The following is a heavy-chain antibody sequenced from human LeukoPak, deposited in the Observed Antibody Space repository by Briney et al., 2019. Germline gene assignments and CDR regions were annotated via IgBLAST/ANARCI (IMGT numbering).Heavy chain of an antibody. CDR2: ISAYNGNT. V-gene: IGHV1-18*01. Sequence: GASVKVSCKASGYTFTSYGISWVRQAPGQGLEWMGWISAYNGNTDYAQKLQGRVTITRDTSASTAYMELSSLRSEDTAVYYCARGSTQMAGSVGYWGQEPWSPSPQ. D-gene: IGHD3-10*01. J-gene: IGHJ4*01. CDR3: ARGSTQMAGSVGY. CDR1: GYTFTSYG.